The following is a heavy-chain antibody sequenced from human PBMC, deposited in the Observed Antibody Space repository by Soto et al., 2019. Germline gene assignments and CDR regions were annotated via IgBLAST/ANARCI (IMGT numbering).Heavy chain of an antibody. CDR2: IYFNGNT. CDR1: GVSISDTSYY. CDR3: ARQGSY. V-gene: IGHV4-39*01. J-gene: IGHJ4*02. Sequence: QLQLQESGPGLVKPSETLSLTCNVSGVSISDTSYYWGWIRQPPGKGLEWIGTIYFNGNTLYNPSLKSRLTISVDTSKNQFSLRLTSVTAADTAVYYCARQGSYWGQGTLVAVSS.